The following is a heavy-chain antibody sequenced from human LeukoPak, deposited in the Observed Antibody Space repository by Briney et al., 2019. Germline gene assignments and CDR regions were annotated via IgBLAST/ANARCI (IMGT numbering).Heavy chain of an antibody. CDR1: GYTLTSYY. J-gene: IGHJ5*02. D-gene: IGHD6-13*01. V-gene: IGHV1-46*01. CDR2: INPSGGST. CDR3: AREAGTAAAGTSWFDP. Sequence: ASVKVSCKASGYTLTSYYMHWVRQAPGQGLEWMGIINPSGGSTSYAQKFQGRVTMTRDTSTSTVYMELSSLRSEDTAVYYCAREAGTAAAGTSWFDPWGQGTLVTVSS.